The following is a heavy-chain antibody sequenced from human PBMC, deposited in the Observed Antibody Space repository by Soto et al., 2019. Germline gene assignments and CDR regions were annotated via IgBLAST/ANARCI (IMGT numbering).Heavy chain of an antibody. J-gene: IGHJ6*02. D-gene: IGHD3-3*01. CDR2: ISGSGGST. CDR3: AKDMGVGSKDFGVDPASYYYYYGMDV. V-gene: IGHV3-23*01. Sequence: EVQLLESGGGLVQPGGSLRLSCAASGFTFSSYAMSWVRQAPGKGLEWVSAISGSGGSTYYADSVKGRFTISRDNSKNSLYLQMNSLRAEDTALYYCAKDMGVGSKDFGVDPASYYYYYGMDVWGQGTTVTVSS. CDR1: GFTFSSYA.